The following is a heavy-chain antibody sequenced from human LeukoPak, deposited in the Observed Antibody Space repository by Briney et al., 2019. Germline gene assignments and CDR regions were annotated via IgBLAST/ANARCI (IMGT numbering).Heavy chain of an antibody. V-gene: IGHV3-23*01. J-gene: IGHJ4*02. D-gene: IGHD2-21*02. CDR3: ARAPVVTAIRFGYYFDY. CDR1: GFTFSSYV. Sequence: GGSLRLSCAASGFTFSSYVMSWVRQAPGKGLEWVSGISGSGGSTFYADSVKGRFTISRDNSKNTLYLQMNSLRAEDTAVYYCARAPVVTAIRFGYYFDYWGQGTLVTVSS. CDR2: ISGSGGST.